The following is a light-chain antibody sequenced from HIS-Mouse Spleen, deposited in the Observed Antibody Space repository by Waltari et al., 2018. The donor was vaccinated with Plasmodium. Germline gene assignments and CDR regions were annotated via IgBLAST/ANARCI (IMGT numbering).Light chain of an antibody. CDR1: ALPKKY. V-gene: IGLV3-10*01. CDR2: DDS. J-gene: IGLJ3*02. Sequence: SYELTQPPSVSVYPGQTARINGYGDALPKKYAYWYTTQAGQAPVLVINDDSKRPSGIPGRFSGSSSGTMATLTISGAQVEDEADYYCYSTDSSGNHRVFGGGTKLTVL. CDR3: YSTDSSGNHRV.